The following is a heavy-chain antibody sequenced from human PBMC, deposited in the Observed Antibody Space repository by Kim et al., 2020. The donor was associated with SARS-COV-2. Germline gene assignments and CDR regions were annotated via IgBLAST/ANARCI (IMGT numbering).Heavy chain of an antibody. CDR1: GINFSYYY. CDR3: VRVAVGGSSWYYFDS. D-gene: IGHD6-13*01. Sequence: GGSLRLSCAASGINFSYYYMSWIRQAPGKGLEWVSYISSSGSYTKYADSLKGRFTISRDNAENSLYLGMNSLRAEDTAVYYCVRVAVGGSSWYYFDSWG. V-gene: IGHV3-11*05. J-gene: IGHJ4*01. CDR2: ISSSGSYT.